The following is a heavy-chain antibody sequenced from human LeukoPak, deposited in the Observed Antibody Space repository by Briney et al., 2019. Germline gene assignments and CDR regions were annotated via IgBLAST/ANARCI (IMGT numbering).Heavy chain of an antibody. V-gene: IGHV4-59*04. CDR2: IFYSGGT. D-gene: IGHD3-10*01. CDR3: AKSNGYGLVDI. J-gene: IGHJ3*02. CDR1: GGSISNYY. Sequence: SETLSLTCTVSGGSISNYYWGWIRQTPGKGVEWIGNIFYSGGTYYSPSLTSRVTISLDTSRNQFSLKLNSVTAADTAVYYCAKSNGYGLVDIWGQGTMVTVSS.